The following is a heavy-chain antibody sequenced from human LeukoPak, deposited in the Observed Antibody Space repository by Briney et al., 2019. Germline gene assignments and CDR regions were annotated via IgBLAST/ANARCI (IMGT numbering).Heavy chain of an antibody. CDR1: GGSISGSTYY. D-gene: IGHD5-12*01. CDR3: ARGPRWLRSHFDY. CDR2: IDYSGAT. V-gene: IGHV4-39*07. J-gene: IGHJ4*02. Sequence: SETLSLTCTVSGGSISGSTYYWGWIRQSPGKGLEWIGSIDYSGATFYNPSLKSRVTISVDTSKNQFSLKLSSVTAADTAVYYCARGPRWLRSHFDYWGQGTLVTVSS.